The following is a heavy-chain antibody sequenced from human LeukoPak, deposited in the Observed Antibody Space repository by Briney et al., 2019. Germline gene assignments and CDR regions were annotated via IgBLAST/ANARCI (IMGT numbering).Heavy chain of an antibody. V-gene: IGHV3-23*01. J-gene: IGHJ4*02. Sequence: GGSLRLSCAASGFIFKSAWMSWVRQAPGKGLEWVSGISGSGGSTYYADSVKGRFTISRDNSKNTLYLQMNSLRAGDTAVYYCAKLKGVDYDFWSGLIGYWGQGTLVTVSS. CDR1: GFIFKSAW. CDR2: ISGSGGST. D-gene: IGHD3-3*01. CDR3: AKLKGVDYDFWSGLIGY.